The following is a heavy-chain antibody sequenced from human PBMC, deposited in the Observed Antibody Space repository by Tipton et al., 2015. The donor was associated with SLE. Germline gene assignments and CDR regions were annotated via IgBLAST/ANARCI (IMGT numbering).Heavy chain of an antibody. Sequence: LSLTCTVSGGSISSGGYYWSWIRQHPGKGLEWIGSIYYSGSIDYNASLKSRVTISGDTSKDQFSLNLISVTAADTAVYYCARCGGRNHFDYWGQGTLVTVSS. D-gene: IGHD3-16*01. V-gene: IGHV4-31*03. CDR2: IYYSGSI. CDR3: ARCGGRNHFDY. J-gene: IGHJ4*02. CDR1: GGSISSGGYY.